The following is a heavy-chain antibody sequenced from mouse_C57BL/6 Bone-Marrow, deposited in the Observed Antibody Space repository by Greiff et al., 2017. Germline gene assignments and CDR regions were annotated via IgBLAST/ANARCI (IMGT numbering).Heavy chain of an antibody. J-gene: IGHJ1*03. CDR3: ARDVTTVVARENWYFDV. V-gene: IGHV1-55*01. CDR2: IYPGSGST. Sequence: VQLQQPGAELVKPGASVKMSCKASGYTFTSYWITWVKQRPGQGLEWIGDIYPGSGSTNYNEKFKSKATLTVDTSSSTAYMQLSSLTSEDSAVYYCARDVTTVVARENWYFDVWGTGTTVTVSS. D-gene: IGHD1-1*01. CDR1: GYTFTSYW.